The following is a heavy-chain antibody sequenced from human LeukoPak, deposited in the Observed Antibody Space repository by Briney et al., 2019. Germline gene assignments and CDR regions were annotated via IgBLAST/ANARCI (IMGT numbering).Heavy chain of an antibody. CDR1: GGSISSSSYY. CDR2: IYYSGST. CDR3: ARHPEYCGGDCSIDY. D-gene: IGHD2-21*02. V-gene: IGHV4-39*01. Sequence: SETLSLTCTVSGGSISSSSYYWGWIRQPPGKGLEWIGSIYYSGSTYYNPFLKSRVTISVDTSKNQFSLKLSSVTAADTAVCYCARHPEYCGGDCSIDYWGQGTLVTVSS. J-gene: IGHJ4*02.